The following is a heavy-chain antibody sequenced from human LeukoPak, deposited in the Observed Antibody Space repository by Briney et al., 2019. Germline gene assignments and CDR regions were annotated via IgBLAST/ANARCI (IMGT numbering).Heavy chain of an antibody. D-gene: IGHD5-18*01. CDR3: AREDTPMITPFDY. CDR1: GGSISSSSYY. CDR2: IYCSGGT. V-gene: IGHV4-39*07. Sequence: PSETLSLTCTVSGGSISSSSYYWGWIRQPPGKGLEWIGSIYCSGGTYYNPSLTSRVTISVDTSKNQFSLKLSSVTAADTAVYYCAREDTPMITPFDYWGQGTLVTVSS. J-gene: IGHJ4*02.